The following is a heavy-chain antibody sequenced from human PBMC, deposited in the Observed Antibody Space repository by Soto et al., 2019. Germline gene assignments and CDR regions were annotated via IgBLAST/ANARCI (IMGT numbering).Heavy chain of an antibody. CDR2: IYWDDDK. D-gene: IGHD6-19*01. CDR1: AFTFSTTGLG. CDR3: AHRQAQGIGLAGPFDS. V-gene: IGHV2-5*02. Sequence: SCPTRVKPTKTLTLTCTFSAFTFSTTGLGVAWIRHPPGKALELLALIYWDDDKRYSPSLKSRLTITKDTSKNQVGLTMTNMDPVDTATYYCAHRQAQGIGLAGPFDSWGQGTLVTVSS. J-gene: IGHJ4*02.